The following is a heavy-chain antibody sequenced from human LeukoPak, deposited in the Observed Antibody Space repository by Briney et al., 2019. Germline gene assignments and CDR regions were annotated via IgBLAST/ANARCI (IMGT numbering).Heavy chain of an antibody. V-gene: IGHV3-23*01. CDR1: GFTFSNNA. D-gene: IGHD3-3*01. CDR3: AKDLGTTNLWRAFDY. Sequence: GGSLRLSCVASGFTFSNNAMGWVRQAPGKGLEWVSAVSSGGDSTYYTDSVKGRFTISRDNSKNTLYLQMNSLRAEDTAVYYCAKDLGTTNLWRAFDYWGQGTLVTVSS. J-gene: IGHJ4*02. CDR2: VSSGGDST.